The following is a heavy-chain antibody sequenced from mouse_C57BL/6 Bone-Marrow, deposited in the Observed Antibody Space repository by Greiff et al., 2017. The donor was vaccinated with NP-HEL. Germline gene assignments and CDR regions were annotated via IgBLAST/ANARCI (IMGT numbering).Heavy chain of an antibody. CDR1: GYTFTDYE. Sequence: VQLQQSGADLVRPGASVTLSCKASGYTFTDYEMHWVKQTPVHGLEWIGAIDPETGGTAYNQKFKGKAILTADKSSSTAYMELRSLTSEDSAVYYCTRWGYSNSYYFDYWGQGTTLTVSS. V-gene: IGHV1-15*01. CDR3: TRWGYSNSYYFDY. D-gene: IGHD2-5*01. CDR2: IDPETGGT. J-gene: IGHJ2*01.